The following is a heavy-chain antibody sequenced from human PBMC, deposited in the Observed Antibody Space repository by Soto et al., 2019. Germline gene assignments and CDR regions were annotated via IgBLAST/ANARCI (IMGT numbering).Heavy chain of an antibody. Sequence: QVQLQQWGAEVLKPSETLSLTCVVNGGSFSGYYWRWIRQSPGKGLEWLGEINDSGITDSNPSLESRVTISVDMSKNQFSLNLKSVTAADSAVYHCARGRSSVPDRRGIGYYGLDVWGQGTTVTVSS. CDR3: ARGRSSVPDRRGIGYYGLDV. D-gene: IGHD6-6*01. CDR1: GGSFSGYY. J-gene: IGHJ6*02. CDR2: INDSGIT. V-gene: IGHV4-34*01.